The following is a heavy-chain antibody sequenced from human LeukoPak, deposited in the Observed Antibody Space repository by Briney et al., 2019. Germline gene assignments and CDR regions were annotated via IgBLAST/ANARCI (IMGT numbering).Heavy chain of an antibody. Sequence: SETLSLTCTVTGGSISSSSYYWGWIRQPPGKGLEWIGSIYYSGSTYYNPSLKSRVTISVDTSKNQFSLKLSSVTAADTAVYYCARDVRIAVAGLDAFDIWGQGTMVTVSS. V-gene: IGHV4-39*07. CDR1: GGSISSSSYY. J-gene: IGHJ3*02. CDR3: ARDVRIAVAGLDAFDI. CDR2: IYYSGST. D-gene: IGHD6-19*01.